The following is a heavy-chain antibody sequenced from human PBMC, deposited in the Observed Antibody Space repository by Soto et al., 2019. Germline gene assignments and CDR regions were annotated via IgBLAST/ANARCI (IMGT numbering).Heavy chain of an antibody. V-gene: IGHV3-15*01. Sequence: GGSLRLSCAASGFTFSNAWMSWVRQAPGKGLEWVGRIKSKTDGGTTDYAAPVKGRFTISRDDSKNTLYLQMNSLKTEDTAVYYCTTEPIALYNWNDFDYWGQGTLVTVSS. CDR2: IKSKTDGGTT. CDR1: GFTFSNAW. D-gene: IGHD1-20*01. CDR3: TTEPIALYNWNDFDY. J-gene: IGHJ4*02.